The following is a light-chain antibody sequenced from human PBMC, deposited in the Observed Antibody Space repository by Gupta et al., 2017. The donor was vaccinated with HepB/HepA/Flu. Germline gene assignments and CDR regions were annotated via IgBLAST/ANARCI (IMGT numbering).Light chain of an antibody. CDR3: SSYAGINNFYV. Sequence: QSALTQPPSASGSPGQSVTISCTGTSSDVGGYSYVSWYQQHPGKPPRLLIFAGRKRPSGVPDRFSGSKSGNTASLTVSGLQAEDEADYYCSSYAGINNFYVFGTGTTVTVL. CDR2: AGR. CDR1: SSDVGGYSY. J-gene: IGLJ1*01. V-gene: IGLV2-8*01.